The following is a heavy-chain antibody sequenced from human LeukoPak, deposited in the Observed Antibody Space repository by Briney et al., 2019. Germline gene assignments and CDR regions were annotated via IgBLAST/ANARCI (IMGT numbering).Heavy chain of an antibody. J-gene: IGHJ4*02. V-gene: IGHV3-66*01. CDR2: MYTGGGT. CDR1: TFTVSDTF. CDR3: ARDIDDYAFSFDY. D-gene: IGHD4-17*01. Sequence: GGSXRLSCVGLTFTVSDTFMSWVRQAPGKGLDWVSTMYTGGGTDYADSVKGRFTISRDNSKNTLYLQMNSLRAEDTAVYYCARDIDDYAFSFDYWGQGTLVTVSS.